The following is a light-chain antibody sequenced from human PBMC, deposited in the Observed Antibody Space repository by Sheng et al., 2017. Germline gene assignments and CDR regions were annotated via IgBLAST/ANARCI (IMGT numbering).Light chain of an antibody. CDR3: SSYTSSSALVV. CDR1: SSDVGGYNY. Sequence: QSALTQPPSMSGSPGQSITVSCTGSSSDVGGYNYVSWYQQHSGRAPKLMIYDVSNRPSGVSNRFSGSKSGNTASLTISGLQAEDEADYYCSSYTSSSALVVFGGGTKLTVL. J-gene: IGLJ2*01. V-gene: IGLV2-14*03. CDR2: DVS.